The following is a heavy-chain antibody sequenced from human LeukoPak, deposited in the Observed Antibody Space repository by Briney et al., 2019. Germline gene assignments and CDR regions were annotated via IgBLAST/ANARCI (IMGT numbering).Heavy chain of an antibody. V-gene: IGHV3-48*01. J-gene: IGHJ4*02. CDR2: ISSSSSTI. D-gene: IGHD6-13*01. Sequence: GGSLRLSCAASGFTFSSHSMNWVRQAPGKGLQWVSYISSSSSTIYYADSVKGRFTISRDNAKNSLYLQMNSLRAEDTAVYYCARLGSTAAAGMIDYWGQGTLVTVSP. CDR1: GFTFSSHS. CDR3: ARLGSTAAAGMIDY.